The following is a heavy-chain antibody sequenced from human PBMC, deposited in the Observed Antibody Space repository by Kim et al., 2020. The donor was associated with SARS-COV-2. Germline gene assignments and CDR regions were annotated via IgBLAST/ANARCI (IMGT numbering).Heavy chain of an antibody. D-gene: IGHD2-2*01. CDR1: GYTFTSYG. Sequence: ASVKVSCKASGYTFTSYGISWVRQAPGQGLEWMGWISAYNGNTNYAQKLQGRVTMTTDTSTSTAYMELRSLRSDDTAVYYCARVLCSSTSCYSRDYYYYYGMDVWGQGTTVTVSS. CDR3: ARVLCSSTSCYSRDYYYYYGMDV. CDR2: ISAYNGNT. V-gene: IGHV1-18*01. J-gene: IGHJ6*02.